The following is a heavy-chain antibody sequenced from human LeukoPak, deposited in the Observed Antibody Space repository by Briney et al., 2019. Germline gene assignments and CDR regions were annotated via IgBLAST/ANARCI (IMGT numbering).Heavy chain of an antibody. CDR3: VKDRAIDY. CDR1: GFSYSSYY. Sequence: GGSLRLSCSASGFSYSSYYMHWVRQAPGKGLEYVSSISSKGGPTYYADSVKGRFTISRDNSKNTLYLQMSSLRTEDTAVYYSVKDRAIDYWGQGTLVTVSS. V-gene: IGHV3-64D*06. CDR2: ISSKGGPT. J-gene: IGHJ4*02. D-gene: IGHD3-10*01.